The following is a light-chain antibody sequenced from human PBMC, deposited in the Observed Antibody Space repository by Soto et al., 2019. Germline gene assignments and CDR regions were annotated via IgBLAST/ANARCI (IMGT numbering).Light chain of an antibody. CDR1: SSNIGGYNV. J-gene: IGLJ1*01. CDR3: SSYSTTSTLV. Sequence: QSALTQPASVSGSPGQSITISCSGTSSNIGGYNVVSWYQQHPGKAPKVIVYEGIKRPSGVSDRFSGSKSGNTASLTISGLQAEDEADYYCSSYSTTSTLVFGSGTKV. V-gene: IGLV2-14*02. CDR2: EGI.